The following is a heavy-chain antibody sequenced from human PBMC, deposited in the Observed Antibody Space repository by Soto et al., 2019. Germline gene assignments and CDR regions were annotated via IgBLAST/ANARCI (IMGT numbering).Heavy chain of an antibody. J-gene: IGHJ6*02. V-gene: IGHV1-18*01. Sequence: ASVKVSWKGSGYTFTRYGISWVRQAPGQGLEWMGWISGYNGDTNYAQKFQDRVSMTIDTSTGTAYMELRSLTSDDTAIYYCAKNGQPPYYYYGLDVWG. CDR3: AKNGQPPYYYYGLDV. D-gene: IGHD2-8*01. CDR1: GYTFTRYG. CDR2: ISGYNGDT.